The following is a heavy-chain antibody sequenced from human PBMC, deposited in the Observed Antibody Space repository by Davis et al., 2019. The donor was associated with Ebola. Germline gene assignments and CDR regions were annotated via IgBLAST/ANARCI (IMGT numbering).Heavy chain of an antibody. Sequence: TLSLTCTVSGGSISSYYWSWIRQPPGKGLEWIGYIYYSGSTNYNPSLKSRVTISVDTSKNQFSLKLSSVTAADTAVYYCARGGDFGVDNWFDPWGQGTLVTVSS. CDR2: IYYSGST. CDR1: GGSISSYY. D-gene: IGHD3-3*01. V-gene: IGHV4-59*01. CDR3: ARGGDFGVDNWFDP. J-gene: IGHJ5*02.